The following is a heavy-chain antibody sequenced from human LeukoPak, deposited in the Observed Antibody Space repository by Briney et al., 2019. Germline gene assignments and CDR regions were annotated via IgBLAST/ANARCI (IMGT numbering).Heavy chain of an antibody. J-gene: IGHJ6*03. CDR1: GFTFTNYW. CDR2: INWNGGST. V-gene: IGHV3-20*01. Sequence: GGSLRLSCAASGFTFTNYWMSWVRQAPGKGLEWVSGINWNGGSTGYADSVKGRFTISRDNAKNSLYLQMNSLRAADTALYHCARKGLHPRNYYYYYYMDVWGKGTTVTVSS. CDR3: ARKGLHPRNYYYYYYMDV. D-gene: IGHD1-14*01.